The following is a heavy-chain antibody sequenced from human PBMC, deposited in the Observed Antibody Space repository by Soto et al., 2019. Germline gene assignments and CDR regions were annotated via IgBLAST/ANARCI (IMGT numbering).Heavy chain of an antibody. CDR1: GGTFSNYA. CDR3: AKDGGADGYFGNWLDP. CDR2: IIPIFGTT. Sequence: QVHLVQSGAEVKKPGSSVNVSCKASGGTFSNYAITWVRQAPGQGLEWVGRIIPIFGTTNVAQKFQGRVRITADESTTTAYMELSGQRSDDTAVYYCAKDGGADGYFGNWLDPWGQGTLVTVSS. V-gene: IGHV1-69*15. D-gene: IGHD5-12*01. J-gene: IGHJ5*02.